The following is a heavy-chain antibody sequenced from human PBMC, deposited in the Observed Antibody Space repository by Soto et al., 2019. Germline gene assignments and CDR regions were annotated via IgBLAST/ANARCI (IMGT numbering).Heavy chain of an antibody. J-gene: IGHJ4*02. V-gene: IGHV4-61*01. Sequence: SETLSLTCTVSGGSVSSGSYYWSWIRQPPGKGLEWIGYISDSGSTNYKSSLKSRVTISVDTSKNQFSLKLSSVTAADTAVYYCARASIAAAGIHYWGQGTLVTVSS. D-gene: IGHD6-13*01. CDR3: ARASIAAAGIHY. CDR2: ISDSGST. CDR1: GGSVSSGSYY.